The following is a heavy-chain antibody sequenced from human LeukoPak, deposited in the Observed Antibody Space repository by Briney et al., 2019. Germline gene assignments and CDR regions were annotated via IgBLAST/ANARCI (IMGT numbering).Heavy chain of an antibody. CDR1: GYTFTGYY. V-gene: IGHV1-2*02. CDR3: AREAILTGKLDY. CDR2: INPNSGGT. Sequence: ASVKVSCKASGYTFTGYYMHWVRQAPGQGLEWMGWINPNSGGTNYAQKFQGRVTMTRDTSISTAYMELSRLRTDDTAVYYCAREAILTGKLDYWGQGTLVTVSS. D-gene: IGHD3-9*01. J-gene: IGHJ4*02.